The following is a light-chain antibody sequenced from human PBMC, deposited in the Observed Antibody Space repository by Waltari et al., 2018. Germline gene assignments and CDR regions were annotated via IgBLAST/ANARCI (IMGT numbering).Light chain of an antibody. Sequence: DIAMTQSPDSLAVSLGERATINCRSSQSVLYNSNNFDYLAWYQQKPGQPPKLLFYWASTRESGVPDRFSGSGSGTEFTLTINSLQAEDVAIYYCQQYYSRPLTFGGGTRVEIK. V-gene: IGKV4-1*01. CDR2: WAS. CDR3: QQYYSRPLT. CDR1: QSVLYNSNNFDY. J-gene: IGKJ4*01.